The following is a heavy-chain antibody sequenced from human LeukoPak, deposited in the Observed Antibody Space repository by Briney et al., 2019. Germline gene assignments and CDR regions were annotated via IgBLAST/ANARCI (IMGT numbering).Heavy chain of an antibody. J-gene: IGHJ4*02. V-gene: IGHV4-34*01. CDR3: ARDLFGDTAEN. CDR1: GGSFSGYY. CDR2: INHSGST. D-gene: IGHD5-18*01. Sequence: SETLSLTCAVYGGSFSGYYWSWIRQPPGKGLEWIGEINHSGSTNYNPSLKSRVTISVDTSKNQFSLKLSSVTAADTAVYYCARDLFGDTAENWGQGTLVTVSS.